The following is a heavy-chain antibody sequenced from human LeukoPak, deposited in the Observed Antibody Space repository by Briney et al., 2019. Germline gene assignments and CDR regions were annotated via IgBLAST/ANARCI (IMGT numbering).Heavy chain of an antibody. V-gene: IGHV1-69*13. J-gene: IGHJ5*02. CDR3: ARDETGTYNWFDP. CDR2: IIPIFGTA. D-gene: IGHD1-1*01. Sequence: SVKVSCKASGGTFSSYAISWVRQAPGQGLEWMGEIIPIFGTANYAQKFQGRVTITADESTSTAYMELSSLRSEDTAVYYCARDETGTYNWFDPWGQGTLVTVSS. CDR1: GGTFSSYA.